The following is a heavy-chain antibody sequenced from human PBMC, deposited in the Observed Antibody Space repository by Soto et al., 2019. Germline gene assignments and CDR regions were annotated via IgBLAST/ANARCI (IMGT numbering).Heavy chain of an antibody. CDR2: IYYSGST. J-gene: IGHJ4*02. D-gene: IGHD3-10*01. V-gene: IGHV4-59*01. CDR1: GGSISSYY. CDR3: ARGVRGPPPDY. Sequence: SETLSLTGTVSGGSISSYYWSWIRQPPGKGLEWIGYIYYSGSTNYNPSVKSRVTISVETSKNQFALMLSSVTAADTAVYYCARGVRGPPPDYWGQGTLVTVSS.